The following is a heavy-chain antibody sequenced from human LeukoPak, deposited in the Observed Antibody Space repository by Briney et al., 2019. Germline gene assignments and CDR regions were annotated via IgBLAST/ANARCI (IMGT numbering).Heavy chain of an antibody. Sequence: ASVKVSCTASGYTFTSYDINWERQATGQGPEWMGWMNPNSGNTGYAQKFQGRVTITRNTSISTAYMELRSLRSDDTAVYYCAREQVGAYYYYMDVWGKGTTVTVSS. CDR3: AREQVGAYYYYMDV. CDR1: GYTFTSYD. D-gene: IGHD1/OR15-1a*01. CDR2: MNPNSGNT. J-gene: IGHJ6*03. V-gene: IGHV1-8*03.